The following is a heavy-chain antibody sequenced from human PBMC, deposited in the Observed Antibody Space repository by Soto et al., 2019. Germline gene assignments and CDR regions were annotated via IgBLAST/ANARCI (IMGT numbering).Heavy chain of an antibody. V-gene: IGHV4-34*01. D-gene: IGHD1-26*01. CDR3: ARENSDSDCSDY. Sequence: SETLSLTCAVYGGSFSGYYWSWIRQPPGKGLDWIGEINYSGSTNYNPSLKRRVTISVDTSKNQFSLKLSSVTAADTAVYYCARENSDSDCSDYWGQGTPVTVSS. CDR1: GGSFSGYY. J-gene: IGHJ4*02. CDR2: INYSGST.